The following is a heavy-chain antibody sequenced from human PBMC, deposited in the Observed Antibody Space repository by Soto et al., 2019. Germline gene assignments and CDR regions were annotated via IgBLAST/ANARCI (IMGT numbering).Heavy chain of an antibody. CDR1: GFTLSNYG. V-gene: IGHV3-23*01. Sequence: EVQLLESGGGLIQPGGSLRLSCEASGFTLSNYGMTWVRLAPGKGLEWVSTISGSGGRTFYADPVKGRFTISRDNSKNTLYLQMNSLRAEDTAVYYCAKEMIASTLADFFDYWGQGTLVTVSS. CDR2: ISGSGGRT. D-gene: IGHD2-21*01. J-gene: IGHJ4*02. CDR3: AKEMIASTLADFFDY.